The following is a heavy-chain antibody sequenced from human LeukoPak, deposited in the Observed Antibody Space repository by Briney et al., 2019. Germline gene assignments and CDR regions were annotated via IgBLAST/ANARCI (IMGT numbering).Heavy chain of an antibody. CDR1: GYTFTGYY. D-gene: IGHD2-2*01. CDR3: ARESACGTTNCLAPADWLDP. V-gene: IGHV1-2*02. Sequence: ASVKVSCKASGYTFTGYYMHWVRQAPGQGLEWMGWISPNSGDTDIAQKFQGRVTMTRDTSIATSYMEVDSLTSDDTAVYYCARESACGTTNCLAPADWLDPWGQGTLVIVSS. CDR2: ISPNSGDT. J-gene: IGHJ5*02.